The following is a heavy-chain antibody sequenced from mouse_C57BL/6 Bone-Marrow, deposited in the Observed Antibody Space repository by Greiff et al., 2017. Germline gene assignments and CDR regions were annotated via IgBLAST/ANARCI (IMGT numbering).Heavy chain of an antibody. V-gene: IGHV5-12*01. Sequence: EVMLVESGGGLVQPGGSLKLSCAASGFTFSDYYLYWVRQTPEKRLEWVAYISNGGGSPYYQDTVKGRFTISRDHAKNSLYLQMSRLKSEDTAMYYCARHDWDWFAYWGQGTLVTVSA. CDR2: ISNGGGSP. CDR1: GFTFSDYY. D-gene: IGHD4-1*01. J-gene: IGHJ3*01. CDR3: ARHDWDWFAY.